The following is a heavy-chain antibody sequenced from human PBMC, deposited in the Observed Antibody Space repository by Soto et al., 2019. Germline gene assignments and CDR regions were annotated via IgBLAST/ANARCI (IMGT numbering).Heavy chain of an antibody. CDR1: GFSISSRSGY. CDR3: ARHYGYEVFGY. V-gene: IGHV4-39*01. Sequence: SDAVSPTLTITGFSISSRSGYRGWIRDPPVEGLEWIGSMYYSGRTYSNPSLKSRVTISVDTSKNQFSLKLSSVTAADTAVYYCARHYGYEVFGYWGQGTLVTVSS. D-gene: IGHD5-18*01. J-gene: IGHJ4*02. CDR2: MYYSGRT.